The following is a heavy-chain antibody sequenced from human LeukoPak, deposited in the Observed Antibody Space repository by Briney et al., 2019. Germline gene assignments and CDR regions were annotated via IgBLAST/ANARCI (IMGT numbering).Heavy chain of an antibody. V-gene: IGHV3-11*06. CDR2: ISSSSSYI. D-gene: IGHD3-22*01. CDR1: GFTFSDYY. J-gene: IGHJ4*02. CDR3: ARDQELLSSGDY. Sequence: PGGSLRLSCAASGFTFSDYYMSWIRQAPGKGLEWVSSISSSSSYIYYADSVKGRFTISRNNAKNSLYLQMNSLRAEDTAVYYCARDQELLSSGDYWGQGTLVTVSS.